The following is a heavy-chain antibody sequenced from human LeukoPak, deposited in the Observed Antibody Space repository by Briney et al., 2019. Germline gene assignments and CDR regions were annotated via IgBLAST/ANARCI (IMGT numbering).Heavy chain of an antibody. CDR3: ARDLGGYGTGYYYGMDV. J-gene: IGHJ6*02. D-gene: IGHD3/OR15-3a*01. CDR1: GGTFSSYA. V-gene: IGHV1-69*04. CDR2: IIPILSIA. Sequence: GASVKVSCKASGGTFSSYAISWVRQAPGQGLEWMGRIIPILSIANYAQKFQGRVTITADKSTSTAYMELSSLRSEDTAVYYCARDLGGYGTGYYYGMDVWGQGTTVTVSS.